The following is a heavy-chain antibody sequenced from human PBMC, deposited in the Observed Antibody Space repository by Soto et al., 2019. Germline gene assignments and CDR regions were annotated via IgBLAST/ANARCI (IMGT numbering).Heavy chain of an antibody. J-gene: IGHJ4*02. Sequence: QVQLVQSGAEVKKPGASVKVSCKASGYTFTSYGISWVRQAPGQGLEWMGWISAYNGNTNYAQKLQGRVTMTTDTSTSTADMELRSLRSDDTAVYYCASSSLSSSWPGVFDYWGQGTLVTVSS. V-gene: IGHV1-18*01. CDR3: ASSSLSSSWPGVFDY. CDR2: ISAYNGNT. D-gene: IGHD6-13*01. CDR1: GYTFTSYG.